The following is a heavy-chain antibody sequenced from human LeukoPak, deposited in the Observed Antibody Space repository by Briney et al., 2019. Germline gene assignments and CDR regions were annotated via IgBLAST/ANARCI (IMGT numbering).Heavy chain of an antibody. J-gene: IGHJ4*02. CDR1: GGTFSSYA. CDR3: ARARSLDSSGYSFDY. Sequence: GASVKVSCKASGGTFSSYAVSWVRQAPGQGPEWMGRIIPSLGIANYAQKLQGRGTITADKATSTAYMELSSLRSEDTAVYYCARARSLDSSGYSFDYWGQGTLVTVSS. D-gene: IGHD3-22*01. CDR2: IIPSLGIA. V-gene: IGHV1-69*04.